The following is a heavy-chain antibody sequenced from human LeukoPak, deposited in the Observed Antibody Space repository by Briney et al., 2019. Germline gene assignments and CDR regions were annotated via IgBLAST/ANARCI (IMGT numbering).Heavy chain of an antibody. CDR3: ATEVNVAHYNVPGNDYRGIDP. J-gene: IGHJ5*02. V-gene: IGHV1-69-2*01. CDR2: VDPEEGEA. CDR1: GYTFTDHY. Sequence: GASVKVSCKASGYTFTDHYIHWVQQAPGKGLEWVGRVDPEEGEAISAQKFQGRVTISADTSTDTAYLELTSLRSDDTAVYYCATEVNVAHYNVPGNDYRGIDPWGPGTLVTVSS. D-gene: IGHD3-10*02.